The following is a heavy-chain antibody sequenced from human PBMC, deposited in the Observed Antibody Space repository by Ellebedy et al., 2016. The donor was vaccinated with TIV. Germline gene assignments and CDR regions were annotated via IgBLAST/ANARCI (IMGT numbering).Heavy chain of an antibody. Sequence: GESLKISCAASGFTFSGSAMHWVRQASGKGLEWVGRIRSKANSYATAYAASVKGRFTISRDDSKNTAYLQMNSLKTEDTAVYYCTRQGNYYYYGMDVWGQGTTVTVSS. D-gene: IGHD3-10*01. CDR3: TRQGNYYYYGMDV. J-gene: IGHJ6*02. CDR2: IRSKANSYAT. V-gene: IGHV3-73*01. CDR1: GFTFSGSA.